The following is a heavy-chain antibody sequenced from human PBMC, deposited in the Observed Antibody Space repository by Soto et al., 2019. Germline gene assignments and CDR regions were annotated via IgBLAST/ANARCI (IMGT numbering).Heavy chain of an antibody. CDR2: IFYSGST. CDR1: GGSISSGGYY. D-gene: IGHD4-17*01. V-gene: IGHV4-31*03. J-gene: IGHJ4*02. CDR3: ARGAPTVTNFDY. Sequence: QVQLQESGPGLVKPSQTLSLTCTVSGGSISSGGYYWSWIRQHPGKGLEWIGYIFYSGSTYYNPSLRSRLTLSVDPSKNQFSLKLSSVTAADTAVYYCARGAPTVTNFDYWGQGTLVTVSS.